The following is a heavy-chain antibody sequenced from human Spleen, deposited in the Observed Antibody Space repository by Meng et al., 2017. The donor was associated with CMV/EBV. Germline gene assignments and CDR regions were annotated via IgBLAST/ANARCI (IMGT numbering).Heavy chain of an antibody. CDR3: AKGWKWGNGYYASDY. CDR1: GFTFSSYP. V-gene: IGHV3-30*04. D-gene: IGHD3-3*01. J-gene: IGHJ4*02. Sequence: GGSLRLSCAASGFTFSSYPMHWVRQAPGKGLEWVAVMLHDGSTKYYADSVKGRFTISRDNSRNTMYLQMHSLGVEDTAVYYCAKGWKWGNGYYASDYWGQGTLVTVSS. CDR2: MLHDGSTK.